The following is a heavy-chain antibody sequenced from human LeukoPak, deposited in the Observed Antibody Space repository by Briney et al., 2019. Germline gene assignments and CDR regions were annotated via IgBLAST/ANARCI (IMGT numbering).Heavy chain of an antibody. Sequence: GGSLRLSCAASGFTFSSYWMSWVRQAPGKGLEWVANIKQDGSEKYYVDSVKGRFTISRDNAKNSLYLQMNSLRAEDTAVYYCARVPRYADYVGRGYYFDYWGQGTPVTVSS. CDR2: IKQDGSEK. J-gene: IGHJ4*02. D-gene: IGHD4-17*01. CDR1: GFTFSSYW. V-gene: IGHV3-7*01. CDR3: ARVPRYADYVGRGYYFDY.